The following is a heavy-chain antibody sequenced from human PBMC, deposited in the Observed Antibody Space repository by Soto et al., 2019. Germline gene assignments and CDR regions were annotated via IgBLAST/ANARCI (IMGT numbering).Heavy chain of an antibody. J-gene: IGHJ6*02. CDR3: AKDGGAHGGENSPYGMDV. D-gene: IGHD2-21*01. CDR2: ISYVGSNK. CDR1: GFTFSSYG. V-gene: IGHV3-30*18. Sequence: GGSLRLSCAASGFTFSSYGMHWVRQAPGKGLEWVAVISYVGSNKYYAGSVKDRFTISRDNSKDTLYLQMNSLRAEDTAGDYCAKDGGAHGGENSPYGMDVWGQGTTVTVSS.